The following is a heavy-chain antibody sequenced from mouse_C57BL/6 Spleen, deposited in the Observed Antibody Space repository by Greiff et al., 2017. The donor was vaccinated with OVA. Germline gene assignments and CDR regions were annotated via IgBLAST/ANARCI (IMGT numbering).Heavy chain of an antibody. V-gene: IGHV1-55*01. CDR2: IYPGSGST. CDR3: ARSGGYYGSSSSRDWYFDV. J-gene: IGHJ1*03. D-gene: IGHD1-1*01. CDR1: GYTFTSYW. Sequence: QVQLKQPGAELVKPGASVKMSCKASGYTFTSYWITWVKQRPGQGLEWIGDIYPGSGSTNYNEKFKSKATLTVDTSSSTAYMQLSSLTSEDSAVYYCARSGGYYGSSSSRDWYFDVWGTGTTVTVSS.